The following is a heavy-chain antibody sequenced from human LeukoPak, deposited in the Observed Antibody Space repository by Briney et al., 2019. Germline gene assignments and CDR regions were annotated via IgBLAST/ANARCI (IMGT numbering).Heavy chain of an antibody. CDR2: IKQDGSEK. V-gene: IGHV3-7*01. CDR1: GFTFSSYG. Sequence: GGSLRLSCAASGFTFSSYGMSWVRQAPGKGLEWVANIKQDGSEKYYVDSVKGRFTISRDNAKNSLYLQMNSLRAEDTAVYYCASHGSGSYHYYYMDVWGKGTTVTVSS. J-gene: IGHJ6*03. D-gene: IGHD3-10*01. CDR3: ASHGSGSYHYYYMDV.